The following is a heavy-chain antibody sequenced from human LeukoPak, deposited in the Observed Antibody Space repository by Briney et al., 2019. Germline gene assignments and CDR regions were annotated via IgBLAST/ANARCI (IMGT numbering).Heavy chain of an antibody. CDR2: IYHSGTS. V-gene: IGHV4-59*12. J-gene: IGHJ5*02. D-gene: IGHD6-13*01. CDR1: GGSINTYY. CDR3: ARLHSIAAAGTPP. Sequence: SETLSLTCTVSGGSINTYYWSWIRQPPGKGLEWIASIYHSGTSNYNPSLRSRVTTSVDTSKNQFSLKLSSVTAADTAVYYCARLHSIAAAGTPPWGQGTLVTVSS.